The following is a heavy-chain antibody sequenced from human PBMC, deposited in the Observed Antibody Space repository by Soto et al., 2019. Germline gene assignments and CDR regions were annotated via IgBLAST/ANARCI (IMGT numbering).Heavy chain of an antibody. D-gene: IGHD1-7*01. V-gene: IGHV4-34*01. CDR3: ATGGGTGTITLDPFDI. J-gene: IGHJ3*02. Sequence: SETLSLTCAVYCGSFSGYYWSWIRQPPGKGLEWIGEINHSGSTNYNPSLKSRVTISVDTSKNQFSLKLSSVTAADTAVYYCATGGGTGTITLDPFDIWGQGTMVTVSS. CDR1: CGSFSGYY. CDR2: INHSGST.